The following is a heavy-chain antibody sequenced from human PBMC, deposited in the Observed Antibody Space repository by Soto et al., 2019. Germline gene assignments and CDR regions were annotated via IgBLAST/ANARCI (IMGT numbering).Heavy chain of an antibody. V-gene: IGHV3-30-3*02. D-gene: IGHD3-10*01. CDR1: GFTFSSYA. J-gene: IGHJ4*02. CDR3: AKDMEGQYGSGSSLEYFDY. Sequence: GGSLRLSCAASGFTFSSYAMHWVRQAPGKGLEWVAVISYDGSNKYYADSVKGRFTISRDNSKNTLYLQMNSLRAEDTAVYYCAKDMEGQYGSGSSLEYFDYWGQGTLVTVSS. CDR2: ISYDGSNK.